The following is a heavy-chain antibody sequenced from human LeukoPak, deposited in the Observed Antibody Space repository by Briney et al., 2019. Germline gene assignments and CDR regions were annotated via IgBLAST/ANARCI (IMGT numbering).Heavy chain of an antibody. CDR1: GFTFSIYA. Sequence: GGPLRLSCAASGFTFSIYAMSWVHQAPGKGLEWVSSISASGGSTYDADSVKGRFTISRDISKNTLYLQMNSLRAEDTAVYYCAKSGSGSYGYYFDYWGQGTLVTVSS. CDR2: ISASGGST. J-gene: IGHJ4*02. D-gene: IGHD6-19*01. CDR3: AKSGSGSYGYYFDY. V-gene: IGHV3-23*01.